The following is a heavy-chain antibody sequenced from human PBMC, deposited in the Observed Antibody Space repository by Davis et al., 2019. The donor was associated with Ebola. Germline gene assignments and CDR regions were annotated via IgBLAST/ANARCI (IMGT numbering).Heavy chain of an antibody. Sequence: GESLKISCAASGFTFSSYGMHWVRQAPGKGLEWVAFIRYDGSNKYYADSVKGRFTISRDNSKNTLYLQMNSLRAEDTAVYYCAKDETIFGVVIAWYFDLWGRGTLATVSS. J-gene: IGHJ2*01. CDR1: GFTFSSYG. CDR2: IRYDGSNK. D-gene: IGHD3-3*01. CDR3: AKDETIFGVVIAWYFDL. V-gene: IGHV3-30*02.